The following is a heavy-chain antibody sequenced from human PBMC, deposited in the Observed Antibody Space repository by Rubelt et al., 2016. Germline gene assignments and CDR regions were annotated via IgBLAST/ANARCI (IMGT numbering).Heavy chain of an antibody. D-gene: IGHD3/OR15-3a*01. CDR3: AKGRVRGGLVILNGFDY. V-gene: IGHV3-21*01. CDR2: ISSSSSYI. CDR1: GFTFSSYS. J-gene: IGHJ4*02. Sequence: EVQLVESGGVVVQPGGSLRLSCAASGFTFSSYSMNWVRQAPGKGLEWVSSISSSSSYIYNADSVKGRFTISRDNAKNTLYLQMNSLRAEDTAVYYCAKGRVRGGLVILNGFDYWGQGTLVTVSS.